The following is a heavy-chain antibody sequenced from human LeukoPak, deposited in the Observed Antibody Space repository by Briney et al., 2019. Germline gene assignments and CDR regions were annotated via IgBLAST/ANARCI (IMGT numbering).Heavy chain of an antibody. CDR1: GESINSFY. Sequence: SETLSLTCTVSGESINSFYWSWIRQPAGKGLEWIGRIYSSGSTNYSPSLKSRVTMSVDTSKNQFSLKLSSVTAADTAVYYCARDVVAAAGSFDYWGQGTQVTVSS. V-gene: IGHV4-4*07. D-gene: IGHD6-13*01. J-gene: IGHJ4*02. CDR3: ARDVVAAAGSFDY. CDR2: IYSSGST.